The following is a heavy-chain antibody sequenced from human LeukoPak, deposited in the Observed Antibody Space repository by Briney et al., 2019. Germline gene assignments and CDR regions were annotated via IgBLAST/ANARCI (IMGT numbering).Heavy chain of an antibody. V-gene: IGHV4-61*01. Sequence: SETLSLTCTVSGGSVSSGSYYWSWIRQPPGKGLEWIGYIYYSGSTNYNPSLKSRVTISVDTSKNQFSLKLSSVTAADTAVYYCARERPWFGELLYAFDIWDQGTMVTVSS. J-gene: IGHJ3*02. D-gene: IGHD3-10*01. CDR2: IYYSGST. CDR1: GGSVSSGSYY. CDR3: ARERPWFGELLYAFDI.